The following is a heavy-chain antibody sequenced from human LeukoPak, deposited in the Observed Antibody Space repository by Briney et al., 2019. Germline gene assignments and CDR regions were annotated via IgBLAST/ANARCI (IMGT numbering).Heavy chain of an antibody. D-gene: IGHD6-13*01. CDR2: INHSGST. CDR1: GFTFSAYA. J-gene: IGHJ5*02. V-gene: IGHV4-34*01. Sequence: GSLRLSCEASGFTFSAYAMTWVRQAPGKGLEWIGEINHSGSTNYNPSLKSRVTISVDTSKNQFSLKLSSVTAADTAVYYCARGKHSSSWYPWFDPWGQGTLVTVSS. CDR3: ARGKHSSSWYPWFDP.